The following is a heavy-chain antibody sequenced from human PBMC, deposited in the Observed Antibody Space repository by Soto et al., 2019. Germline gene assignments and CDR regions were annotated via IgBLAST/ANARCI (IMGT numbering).Heavy chain of an antibody. J-gene: IGHJ4*01. CDR3: AKGSRITLVRGVNDY. D-gene: IGHD3-10*01. V-gene: IGHV3-23*01. CDR1: GFTFSNYA. CDR2: ISGGAGDT. Sequence: GGSLRLSCAASGFTFSNYAMTWVRQAPGKGLEWVSAISGGAGDTYYADSVKGRFTISRDNSKNTLYLRMNSLRAEDTAVYYCAKGSRITLVRGVNDYWGHGTLVTVPS.